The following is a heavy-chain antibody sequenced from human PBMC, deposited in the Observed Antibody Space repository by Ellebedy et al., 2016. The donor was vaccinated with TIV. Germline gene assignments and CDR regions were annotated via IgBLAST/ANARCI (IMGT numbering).Heavy chain of an antibody. D-gene: IGHD5-12*01. Sequence: GESLKISCSASGFTFSSYAMHWVRQAPGKGLEYVSSIDNIGGSTYYADSVRGRFTISRDNSKNTVYLQMSSLRAEDTAVYYCVKDVAWDFDYWGQGTLVTVSS. CDR2: IDNIGGST. CDR3: VKDVAWDFDY. CDR1: GFTFSSYA. J-gene: IGHJ4*02. V-gene: IGHV3-64D*09.